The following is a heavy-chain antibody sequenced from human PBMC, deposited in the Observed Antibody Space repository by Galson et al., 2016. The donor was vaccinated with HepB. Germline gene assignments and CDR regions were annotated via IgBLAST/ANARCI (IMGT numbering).Heavy chain of an antibody. Sequence: SLRLSCAASGFTFRNYGIHWVRQAPGKGLEWVAIISDDGSDKYYGDSLEGRFAISRDNSKNTLSLQMNSLRIEDTAVYCCSRGLYTYETSGNSFWYFDLWGRGTLVTVSS. CDR2: ISDDGSDK. V-gene: IGHV3-30*03. CDR3: SRGLYTYETSGNSFWYFDL. D-gene: IGHD5-12*01. J-gene: IGHJ2*01. CDR1: GFTFRNYG.